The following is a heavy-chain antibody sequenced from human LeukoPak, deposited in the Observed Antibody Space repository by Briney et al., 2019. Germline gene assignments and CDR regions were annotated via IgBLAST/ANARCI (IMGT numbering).Heavy chain of an antibody. D-gene: IGHD3-10*01. CDR3: AKDTTLIRGRTRGGACDI. V-gene: IGHV3-23*01. CDR2: ISDSAGTT. J-gene: IGHJ3*02. CDR1: GFTFSTFA. Sequence: GGSLRLSCAASGFTFSTFAMNWVRQAPGRGLEWVSAISDSAGTTYYADSVKGWFTISRDNSKNTLYLQMNSLRAEDTAVYYCAKDTTLIRGRTRGGACDIWGQGTMVTVSS.